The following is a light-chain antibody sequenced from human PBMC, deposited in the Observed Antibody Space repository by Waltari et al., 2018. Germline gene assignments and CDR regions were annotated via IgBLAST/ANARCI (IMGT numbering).Light chain of an antibody. CDR3: QQYDKV. CDR1: QAISNY. V-gene: IGKV1-33*01. Sequence: DIQMTQSPSSLSASVGDRVTITCQASQAISNYLSWYQQKPGKAPKLLIYGASNLERGVPSRFSGSGSGTDFSFTISSLQPEDAATYYCQQYDKVFGGGTKVEIK. CDR2: GAS. J-gene: IGKJ4*01.